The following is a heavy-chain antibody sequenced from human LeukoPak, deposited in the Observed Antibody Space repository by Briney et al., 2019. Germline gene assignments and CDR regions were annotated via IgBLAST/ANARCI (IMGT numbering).Heavy chain of an antibody. CDR1: GGSFSGYY. CDR3: ASRRRGYSYGYLVY. CDR2: INHSGST. V-gene: IGHV4-34*01. D-gene: IGHD5-18*01. J-gene: IGHJ4*02. Sequence: PSETLSLTCAVYGGSFSGYYWSWIRQPPGKGLEWIGEINHSGSTNYNPSLKSRVTISVDTSKNQFSLKLSSVTAADTAVYYCASRRRGYSYGYLVYWGQGTLVIVSS.